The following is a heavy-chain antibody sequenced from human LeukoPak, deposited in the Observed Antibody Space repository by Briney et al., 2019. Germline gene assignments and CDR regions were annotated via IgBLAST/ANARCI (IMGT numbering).Heavy chain of an antibody. CDR2: IYTSGST. CDR1: GGTISSGSYY. Sequence: SETLSLTCTVSGGTISSGSYYWSWIRQPAGKGLEWIGRIYTSGSTNYNPSLKSRVTISVDTSKNQFSLKLSSVTAADTAVYYCARESDNLGYDYVLGEDAFDIWGQGTIVTVSS. CDR3: ARESDNLGYDYVLGEDAFDI. D-gene: IGHD3-16*01. V-gene: IGHV4-61*02. J-gene: IGHJ3*02.